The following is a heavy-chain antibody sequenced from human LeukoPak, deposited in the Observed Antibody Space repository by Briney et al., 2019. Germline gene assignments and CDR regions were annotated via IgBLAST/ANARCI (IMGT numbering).Heavy chain of an antibody. CDR1: GFTFSSYS. CDR2: ISSSSYI. CDR3: ASVYYSSGTGYYYMDV. J-gene: IGHJ6*03. Sequence: GGSLRLSCAASGFTFSSYSMNWVRQAPGKGLEWVSSISSSSYIYYADSVKGRFTISRDNAKNSLYLQMNSLRAEDTAVYYCASVYYSSGTGYYYMDVWGKGTTVTVSS. V-gene: IGHV3-21*01. D-gene: IGHD3-10*01.